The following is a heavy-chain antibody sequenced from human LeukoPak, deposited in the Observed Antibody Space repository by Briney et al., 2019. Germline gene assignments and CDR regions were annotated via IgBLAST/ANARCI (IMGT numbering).Heavy chain of an antibody. J-gene: IGHJ1*01. CDR2: ISAYNGNT. Sequence: ASVKVSCKASGYTFTSYGISWVRQAPGQGLEWMGWISAYNGNTNYAQKLQGRVTMTTDTSTSTAYMELRSLRSDDTAVYYSASDSSGWYDAEYFQHWGQGTLVTVSS. CDR3: ASDSSGWYDAEYFQH. D-gene: IGHD6-19*01. CDR1: GYTFTSYG. V-gene: IGHV1-18*01.